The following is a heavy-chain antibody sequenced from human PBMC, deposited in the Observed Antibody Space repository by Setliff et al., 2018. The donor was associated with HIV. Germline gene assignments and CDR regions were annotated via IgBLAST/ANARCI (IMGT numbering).Heavy chain of an antibody. D-gene: IGHD1-26*01. J-gene: IGHJ3*02. Sequence: SVKVSCKASGGTFSDYSVSWVRQAPGQGLEWVGGFMPLLGAANYTQRFQGRVTITTDESTNTAYLELGSLTSDDTGVYYCVRQSGSWHAGSGAFDIWGQGTMVTVSS. CDR3: VRQSGSWHAGSGAFDI. V-gene: IGHV1-69*16. CDR2: FMPLLGAA. CDR1: GGTFSDYS.